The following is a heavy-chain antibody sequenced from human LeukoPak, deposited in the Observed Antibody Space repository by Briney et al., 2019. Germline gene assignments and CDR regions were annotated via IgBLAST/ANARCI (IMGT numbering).Heavy chain of an antibody. J-gene: IGHJ4*02. CDR2: IYYSEST. D-gene: IGHD1-26*01. CDR3: ARGSLIVGAVFFDY. Sequence: SETLSLTCTVSGGSISSYYWSWIRQPPGNGLEWIGYIYYSESTNYNPSLKSRVTISVDTSKNQFSLKLSSVTAADTAVYYCARGSLIVGAVFFDYWGQGTLVTVSS. CDR1: GGSISSYY. V-gene: IGHV4-59*01.